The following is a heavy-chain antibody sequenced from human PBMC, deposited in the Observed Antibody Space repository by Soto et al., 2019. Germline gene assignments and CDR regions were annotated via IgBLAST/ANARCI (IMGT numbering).Heavy chain of an antibody. D-gene: IGHD5-12*01. CDR1: GGSISSGGYY. CDR2: IYYSGST. V-gene: IGHV4-31*03. CDR3: ARALVATSGGRDV. Sequence: PSENLSLPCTVSGGSISSGGYYWSWIRQHPGKGLEWIGYIYYSGSTYYNPSLKSRVTISIDTSKNQFSLKLSSVTAADTAGYYCARALVATSGGRDVWCKSTKVTVSS. J-gene: IGHJ6*04.